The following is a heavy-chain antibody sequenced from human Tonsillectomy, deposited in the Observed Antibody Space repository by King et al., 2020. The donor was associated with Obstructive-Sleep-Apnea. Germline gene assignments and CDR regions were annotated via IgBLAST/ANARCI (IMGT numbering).Heavy chain of an antibody. CDR2: INAANGNT. Sequence: QLVQSGAEVKKPGASVKVSCKASGYSFTDYAMHWVRQAPGQRIEWMGWINAANGNTKYSQKFQGRVTITTDTSASTAYMELSSLRSEDTAVYYCARGWIRGPSKDFDYWGQGTLVTVSS. CDR1: GYSFTDYA. V-gene: IGHV1-3*01. J-gene: IGHJ4*02. D-gene: IGHD5-12*01. CDR3: ARGWIRGPSKDFDY.